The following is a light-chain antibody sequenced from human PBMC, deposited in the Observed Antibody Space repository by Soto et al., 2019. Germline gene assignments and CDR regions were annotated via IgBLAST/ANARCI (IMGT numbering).Light chain of an antibody. CDR2: EVN. CDR3: SSYAGSSNV. J-gene: IGLJ1*01. Sequence: QSALAQPPSASGSPGQSVAISCTGTSSDVGGYNYVSWYQQHPGKAPKLMIYEVNKRPSGVPDRFSGSKSGNTASLTVSGLQAEDEDDYYSSSYAGSSNVFGTGTKVTVL. CDR1: SSDVGGYNY. V-gene: IGLV2-8*01.